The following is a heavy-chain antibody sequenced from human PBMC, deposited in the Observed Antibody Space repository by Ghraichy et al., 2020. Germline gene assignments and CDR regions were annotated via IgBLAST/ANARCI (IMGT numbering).Heavy chain of an antibody. CDR3: ARKRKTGDPFGWAFDI. J-gene: IGHJ3*02. D-gene: IGHD7-27*01. Sequence: SQTLSLTCTVSGGSISSYYWSWIRQPPGKGLEWIGYIYYSGSTNYNPSLKSRVTISVDTSKNQFSLKLSSVTAADTAVYYCARKRKTGDPFGWAFDIWGQGTMVTVSS. CDR1: GGSISSYY. V-gene: IGHV4-59*01. CDR2: IYYSGST.